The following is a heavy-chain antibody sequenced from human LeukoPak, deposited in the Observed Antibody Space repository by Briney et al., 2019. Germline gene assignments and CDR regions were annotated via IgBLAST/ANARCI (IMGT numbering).Heavy chain of an antibody. J-gene: IGHJ4*02. Sequence: SETLSLTCTVSGGSISGYYWNWIRQPPGKGLKWIGYVHYGGSTNYNPSLKSRITISVDTSKNQFSLKVNSVTAADTAVYYCARSTDSLAQLWFGFDYWGQGTLATVSS. CDR2: VHYGGST. CDR3: ARSTDSLAQLWFGFDY. CDR1: GGSISGYY. V-gene: IGHV4-59*08. D-gene: IGHD5-18*01.